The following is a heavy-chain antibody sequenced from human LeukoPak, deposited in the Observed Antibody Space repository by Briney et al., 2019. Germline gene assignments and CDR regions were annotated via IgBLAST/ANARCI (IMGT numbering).Heavy chain of an antibody. J-gene: IGHJ6*02. V-gene: IGHV3-9*01. D-gene: IGHD2-21*02. Sequence: PGGSLRLSCVASGFTFDDFAMHWVRQVPGKGLEWVSGIAWNGGRAAFAYSVKGRFNISRDNDKNYLYLQMNSVRPEDTAFYYCAKDRGTVIKGGSWGMDVWGQGTTVTVSS. CDR3: AKDRGTVIKGGSWGMDV. CDR1: GFTFDDFA. CDR2: IAWNGGRA.